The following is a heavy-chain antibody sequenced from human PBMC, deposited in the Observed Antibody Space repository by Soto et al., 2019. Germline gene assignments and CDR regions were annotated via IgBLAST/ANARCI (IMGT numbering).Heavy chain of an antibody. Sequence: QVQLVQSGAEVKKPGSSVKVSCKASGGTFSSYAISWVRQAPGQGLEWMGGIIPIFGTANYAQKFQGRVTINADKSTRTAYMELSCLRSEDTAVYYCARYRFVGATYDAFDIWGQGTMVTVSS. CDR2: IIPIFGTA. J-gene: IGHJ3*02. D-gene: IGHD1-26*01. CDR1: GGTFSSYA. V-gene: IGHV1-69*06. CDR3: ARYRFVGATYDAFDI.